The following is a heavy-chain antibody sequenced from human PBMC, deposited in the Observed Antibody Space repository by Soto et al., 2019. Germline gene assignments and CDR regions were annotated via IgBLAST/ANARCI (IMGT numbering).Heavy chain of an antibody. CDR3: AGPTLYDFWSGYRSGYYYGMDV. V-gene: IGHV3-30*03. CDR1: GFTFSSYG. J-gene: IGHJ6*02. Sequence: VGSLRLSCAASGFTFSSYGMHWVRQAPGKGLEWVAVISYDGSNKYYADSVKGRFTISRDNSKNTLYLQMNSLRAEDTAVYYCAGPTLYDFWSGYRSGYYYGMDVWGQGTTVTVSS. D-gene: IGHD3-3*01. CDR2: ISYDGSNK.